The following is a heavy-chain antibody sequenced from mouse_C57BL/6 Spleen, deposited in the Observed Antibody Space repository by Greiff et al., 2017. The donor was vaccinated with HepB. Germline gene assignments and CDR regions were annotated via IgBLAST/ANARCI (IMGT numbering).Heavy chain of an antibody. CDR2: IYPRDGST. J-gene: IGHJ2*01. D-gene: IGHD1-1*01. CDR3: ARSPGSSYLDY. CDR1: GYTFTSYD. V-gene: IGHV1-85*01. Sequence: VKLMESGPELVKPGASVKLSCKASGYTFTSYDINWVKQRPGQGLEWIGWIYPRDGSTKYNEKFKGKATLTVDTSSSTAYMELHSLTSEDSAVYFCARSPGSSYLDYWGQGTTLTVSS.